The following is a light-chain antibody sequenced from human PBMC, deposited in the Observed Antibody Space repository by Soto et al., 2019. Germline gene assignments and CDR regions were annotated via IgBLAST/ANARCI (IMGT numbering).Light chain of an antibody. Sequence: DIPLTQSPSSLSASVGDRVTITCRASQSISNYLNWYQQKPGKAPKLLIYAASTLQSGVPSRCSGSGSGTDFTITISSLQPEAFATYYCQQSYIAPGTVGQGTKVEIK. CDR2: AAS. V-gene: IGKV1-39*01. J-gene: IGKJ1*01. CDR3: QQSYIAPGT. CDR1: QSISNY.